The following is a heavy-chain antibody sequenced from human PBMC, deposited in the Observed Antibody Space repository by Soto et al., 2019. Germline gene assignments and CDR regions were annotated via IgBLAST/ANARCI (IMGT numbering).Heavy chain of an antibody. CDR1: GGSFSGYY. D-gene: IGHD2-15*01. Sequence: PSETLSLPCSVYGGSFSGYYWSWIRRPPEKGLEWIGEINHGESASYNPSLKDRVTISLDTSNNHFSLKLTSVTAADSAVYYCARGYAAPRAANWGQGTLVPVSS. CDR3: ARGYAAPRAAN. V-gene: IGHV4-34*01. CDR2: INHGESA. J-gene: IGHJ4*02.